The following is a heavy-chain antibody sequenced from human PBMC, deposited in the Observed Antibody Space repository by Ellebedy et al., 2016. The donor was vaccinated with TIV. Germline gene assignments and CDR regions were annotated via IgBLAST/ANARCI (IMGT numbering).Heavy chain of an antibody. CDR2: ISGSGITA. J-gene: IGHJ1*01. CDR1: GFTFSKNA. D-gene: IGHD4-17*01. CDR3: ARGTTVEPLSGIDH. V-gene: IGHV3-23*01. Sequence: PGGSLRLSCAASGFTFSKNAMSWVRQAPGKGLEWVSTISGSGITAHYADSVKGRFTISRINSNDILYLQMNSLRAEDTALYYCARGTTVEPLSGIDHWGQGTMVTVSS.